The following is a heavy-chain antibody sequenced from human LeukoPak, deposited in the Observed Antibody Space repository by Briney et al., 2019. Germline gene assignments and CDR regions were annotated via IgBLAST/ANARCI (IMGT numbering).Heavy chain of an antibody. D-gene: IGHD2-15*01. CDR1: GFTVSSNY. V-gene: IGHV3-66*01. CDR3: ARGRDCSGGSCYSDYYFDY. Sequence: PGGSLRLSCAASGFTVSSNYMSWVRQAPGKGLEWVSVIYSGGSTNYADSVKGRFTISRDNSKNTMYLQMNSLRAEDTAVYYCARGRDCSGGSCYSDYYFDYWGQGTLVTVSS. CDR2: IYSGGST. J-gene: IGHJ4*02.